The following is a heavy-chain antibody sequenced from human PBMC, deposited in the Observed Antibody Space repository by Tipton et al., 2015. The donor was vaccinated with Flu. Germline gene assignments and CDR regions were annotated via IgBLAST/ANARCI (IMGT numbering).Heavy chain of an antibody. CDR2: IKQDGSER. Sequence: QLVQSGGGLVQPGGSLRLSCAASGFTFSGYWMAWVRQAPGKGLEWVANIKQDGSERYYVDSVKGRFTISRDNAKDSLFLQMNSLRAEDTAVYYCVRKGFGDYWGQGILVTVSS. CDR3: VRKGFGDY. J-gene: IGHJ4*02. CDR1: GFTFSGYW. D-gene: IGHD3-10*01. V-gene: IGHV3-7*01.